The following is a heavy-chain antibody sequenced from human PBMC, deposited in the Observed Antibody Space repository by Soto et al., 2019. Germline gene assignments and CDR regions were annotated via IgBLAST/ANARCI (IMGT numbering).Heavy chain of an antibody. Sequence: QVQLVESGGGVVQPGRSLRLSCAASGFTFSSYGMHWVRQAPGKGLEWVAVISYDGSNKYYADSVKGRFTISRDNSKNTLYLQMNSLRAEDTAVYYCAKDKSSGSIDYYYGMDVWGQGTTVTVSS. CDR3: AKDKSSGSIDYYYGMDV. V-gene: IGHV3-30*18. CDR2: ISYDGSNK. D-gene: IGHD6-19*01. CDR1: GFTFSSYG. J-gene: IGHJ6*02.